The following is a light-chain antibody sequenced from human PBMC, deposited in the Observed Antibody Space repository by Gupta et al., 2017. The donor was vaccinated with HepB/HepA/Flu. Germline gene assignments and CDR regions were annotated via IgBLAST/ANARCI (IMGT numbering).Light chain of an antibody. Sequence: SALTQTRSVSGSPGQSVTIPCTGTSSDVGGSKYVSWYQQYPGKAPKLMIYDVSERLAGVPDRFSGSKAGNTASLTISGLQEEEEDEYHCSADAGTNTVVFGGGTKLTVL. V-gene: IGLV2-11*01. CDR2: DVS. CDR3: SADAGTNTVV. J-gene: IGLJ3*02. CDR1: SSDVGGSKY.